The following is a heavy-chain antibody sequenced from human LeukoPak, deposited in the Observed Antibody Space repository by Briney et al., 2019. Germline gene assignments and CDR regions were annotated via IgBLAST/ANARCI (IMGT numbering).Heavy chain of an antibody. V-gene: IGHV1-46*01. CDR1: GYTLTTYH. Sequence: ASVRVSCKASGYTLTTYHMHWVRQARGQGLEWMGVINPSGDRTSYAKEFQGRVTVTRDTSTSTVYMELRSLRSEDTAVYYCAREHDCVWGSYRYTYDFDYWGQGTLVTVSS. CDR3: AREHDCVWGSYRYTYDFDY. CDR2: INPSGDRT. J-gene: IGHJ4*02. D-gene: IGHD3-16*02.